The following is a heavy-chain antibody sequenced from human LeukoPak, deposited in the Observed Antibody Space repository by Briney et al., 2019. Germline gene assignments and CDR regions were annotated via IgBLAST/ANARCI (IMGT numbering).Heavy chain of an antibody. CDR3: AKDLGNVVGYYYGMDA. D-gene: IGHD2-21*01. J-gene: IGHJ6*02. Sequence: PGGSLRLSCAASGFTFSSYGMHWVRQAPGKGLEWVAVISYDGSNKYYADSVKGRFTISRDNSKNTLYLQMNSLRAEDTAVYYCAKDLGNVVGYYYGMDAWGQGTTVTVSS. CDR2: ISYDGSNK. V-gene: IGHV3-30*18. CDR1: GFTFSSYG.